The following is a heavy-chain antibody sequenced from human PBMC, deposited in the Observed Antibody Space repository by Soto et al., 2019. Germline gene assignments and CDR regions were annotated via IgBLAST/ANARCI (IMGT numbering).Heavy chain of an antibody. Sequence: SVKVCCKASRDSFTRNYMHWVRQAPGQGLEWMGWINPNSGGTNYAQKFQGRVTMTRDTSISTAYMELSRLRSDDTAVYYCARPPHYYDSSGYVNWGQGTLVPVSS. V-gene: IGHV1-2*02. CDR3: ARPPHYYDSSGYVN. J-gene: IGHJ4*02. CDR1: RDSFTRNY. CDR2: INPNSGGT. D-gene: IGHD3-22*01.